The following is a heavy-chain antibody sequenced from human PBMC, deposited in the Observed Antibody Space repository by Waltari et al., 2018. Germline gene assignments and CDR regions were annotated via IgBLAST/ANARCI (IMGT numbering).Heavy chain of an antibody. CDR1: GYSFTSYW. Sequence: EVQLVQSGAEVNKPGESLKISCKGSGYSFTSYWIGWVSQMPGKGLEWMGIIYPGDSDTRYSPSFQGQVTISADKSISTAYLQWSSLKASDTAMYYCARQLYYDFWSGYPLYFDYWGQGTLVTVSS. CDR2: IYPGDSDT. V-gene: IGHV5-51*01. J-gene: IGHJ4*02. CDR3: ARQLYYDFWSGYPLYFDY. D-gene: IGHD3-3*01.